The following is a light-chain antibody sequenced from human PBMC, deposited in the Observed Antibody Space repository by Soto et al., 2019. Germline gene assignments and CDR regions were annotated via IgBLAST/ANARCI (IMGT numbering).Light chain of an antibody. Sequence: EIVLTQSPTTLSLSPGERATLSCRASQSVNSYLAWYQQKPGQAPRLLIYDASNSATGIPARFSGSGSGTDFTLTISSLEPEDFAVYYCQQRSNWPPLTFGGGTKVEIK. V-gene: IGKV3-11*01. J-gene: IGKJ4*01. CDR2: DAS. CDR1: QSVNSY. CDR3: QQRSNWPPLT.